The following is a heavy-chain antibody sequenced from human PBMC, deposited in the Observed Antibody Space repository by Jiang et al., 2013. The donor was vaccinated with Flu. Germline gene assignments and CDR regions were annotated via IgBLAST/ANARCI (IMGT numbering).Heavy chain of an antibody. D-gene: IGHD3-10*01. V-gene: IGHV4-34*01. J-gene: IGHJ3*02. CDR3: ARGKRLFGELFRRRAFDI. CDR2: INHSGST. Sequence: INHSGSTNYNPSLKSRVTISVDTSKNQFSLKLSSVTAADTAVYYCARGKRLFGELFRRRAFDI.